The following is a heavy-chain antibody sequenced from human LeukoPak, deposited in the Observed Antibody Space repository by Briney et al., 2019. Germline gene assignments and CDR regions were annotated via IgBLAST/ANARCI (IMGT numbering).Heavy chain of an antibody. V-gene: IGHV3-30*02. CDR3: AKEASGGIAPRTIDY. D-gene: IGHD6-13*01. Sequence: GGSLRLSCAASGFTFSKYGMHWVRQAPGKGLEWVAFIRYDGSNKYYADSVKGRFTISRDNSKNTLYLQMNSLRAEDTAVYYCAKEASGGIAPRTIDYWGQGTLVTVSS. CDR1: GFTFSKYG. J-gene: IGHJ4*02. CDR2: IRYDGSNK.